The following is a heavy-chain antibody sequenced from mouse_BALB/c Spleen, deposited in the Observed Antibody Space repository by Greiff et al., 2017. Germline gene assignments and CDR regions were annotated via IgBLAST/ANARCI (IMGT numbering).Heavy chain of an antibody. J-gene: IGHJ2*01. D-gene: IGHD4-1*01. CDR2: ISDGGSYT. CDR1: GFTFSDYY. Sequence: VMLVESGGGLVKPGGSLKLSCAASGFTFSDYYMYWVRQTPEKRLEWVATISDGGSYTYYPDSVKGRFTISRDNAKNNLYLQMSSLKSEDTAMYYCARAGGTGTNYFDYWGQGTTLTVSS. CDR3: ARAGGTGTNYFDY. V-gene: IGHV5-4*02.